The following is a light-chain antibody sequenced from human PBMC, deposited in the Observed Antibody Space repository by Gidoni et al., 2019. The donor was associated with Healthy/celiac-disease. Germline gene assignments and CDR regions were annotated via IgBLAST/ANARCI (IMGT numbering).Light chain of an antibody. V-gene: IGKV3-20*01. CDR1: QSVSSCY. Sequence: ETVLTQSPGTLSLSPGARATLPCRASQSVSSCYLAWYQQKPGQAPRLLIYGASSRATGIPDRFSGSGSGTDFTLTISRLEPEDFAVYYCQQYGSSPFGFDPXTKVDIK. CDR3: QQYGSSPFG. J-gene: IGKJ3*01. CDR2: GAS.